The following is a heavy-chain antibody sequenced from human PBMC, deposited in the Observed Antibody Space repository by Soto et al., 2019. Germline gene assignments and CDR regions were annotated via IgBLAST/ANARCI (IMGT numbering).Heavy chain of an antibody. CDR1: GGSISSYY. J-gene: IGHJ4*02. D-gene: IGHD3-10*01. Sequence: SETLSLTCTGSGGSISSYYWSWIRQPPGKGLEWIGYIYYSGSTNYNPSLKSRVTISVDTSKNQFSLKLNSMTAADTAVYYCARHNYGSGSTYFDYWGQGTLVNVSS. CDR3: ARHNYGSGSTYFDY. V-gene: IGHV4-59*08. CDR2: IYYSGST.